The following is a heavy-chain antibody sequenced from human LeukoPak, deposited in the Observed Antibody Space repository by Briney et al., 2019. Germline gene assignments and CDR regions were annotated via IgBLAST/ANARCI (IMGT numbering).Heavy chain of an antibody. V-gene: IGHV3-23*01. CDR1: GFIFSSYT. CDR3: AKAGGASWYLY. CDR2: INGSGGRT. J-gene: IGHJ4*02. D-gene: IGHD6-13*01. Sequence: GGSLRLSCAASGFIFSSYTMGWVRQAPGKGLEWVSDINGSGGRTYYADSVNGRFTISRDNSKNTLYLQMNSLRAEDTAVYYCAKAGGASWYLYWGQGTLVSVSS.